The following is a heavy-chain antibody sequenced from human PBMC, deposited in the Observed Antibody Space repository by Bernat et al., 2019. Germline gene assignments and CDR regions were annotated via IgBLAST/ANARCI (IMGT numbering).Heavy chain of an antibody. V-gene: IGHV1-18*01. Sequence: QVQLVQSGAEVKKPGASVKVSCKASGYTFTSYGISWVRQAPGQGLEWMGWISAYNGNTNYAQKLQGRVTMTTDTSTSTADMEMRSLRSDDGAVYCCAGAGHSSSSKDPWGQGTLVTVSS. CDR1: GYTFTSYG. D-gene: IGHD6-6*01. CDR2: ISAYNGNT. CDR3: AGAGHSSSSKDP. J-gene: IGHJ5*02.